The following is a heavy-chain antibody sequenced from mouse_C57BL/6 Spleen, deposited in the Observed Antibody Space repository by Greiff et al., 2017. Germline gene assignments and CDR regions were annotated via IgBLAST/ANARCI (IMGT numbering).Heavy chain of an antibody. CDR2: ISYDGSN. CDR1: GYSITSGYY. V-gene: IGHV3-6*01. CDR3: ARGTNLLLHRDAMDY. D-gene: IGHD1-1*01. J-gene: IGHJ4*01. Sequence: EVKLQESGPGLVKPSQSLSLTCSVTGYSITSGYYWNWIRQFPGNKLEWMGYISYDGSNNYNPSLKNRISITRDTSKNKFFLKLNSVTTEDTATYYSARGTNLLLHRDAMDYWGQGTSVTVSS.